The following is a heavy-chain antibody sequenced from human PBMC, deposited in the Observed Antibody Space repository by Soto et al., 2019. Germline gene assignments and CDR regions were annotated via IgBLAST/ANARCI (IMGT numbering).Heavy chain of an antibody. CDR2: ISSSGTTM. CDR1: GFSFSDHY. V-gene: IGHV3-11*01. D-gene: IGHD6-19*01. J-gene: IGHJ4*02. CDR3: ARDGGFMGSSGDKVYY. Sequence: GGSLRLSCAASGFSFSDHYMSWIRQAPGKGLEWVSYISSSGTTMYTADSVKGRFTISRDNAKNSLYLQMNSLGDEDTAVYYCARDGGFMGSSGDKVYYWGRGNLVTVS.